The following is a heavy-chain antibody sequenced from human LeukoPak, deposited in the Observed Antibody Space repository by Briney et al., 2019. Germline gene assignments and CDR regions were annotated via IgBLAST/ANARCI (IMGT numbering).Heavy chain of an antibody. CDR3: ARVLDTYYYDSSGRSELDY. D-gene: IGHD3-22*01. J-gene: IGHJ4*02. V-gene: IGHV1-18*01. CDR2: ISAYNGNT. CDR1: GYTSTSYG. Sequence: ASVKVSCKASGYTSTSYGISWVRQAPGQGLEWMGWISAYNGNTNYAQKLQGRVTMTTDTSTSTAYMELRSLRSDDTAVYYCARVLDTYYYDSSGRSELDYWGQGTLVTVSS.